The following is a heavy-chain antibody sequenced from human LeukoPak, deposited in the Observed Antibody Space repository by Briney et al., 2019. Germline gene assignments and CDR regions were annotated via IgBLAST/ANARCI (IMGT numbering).Heavy chain of an antibody. CDR1: GYSISSGYY. D-gene: IGHD4-17*01. Sequence: SETLSLTCTVSGYSISSGYYWGWIRQPPGKGLEWIGSIYHSGSTYYNPSLKSRVTISVDTPKNQFSLKLSSVTAADTAVYYYARGDGDYGDSPGYWGQGTLVTVSS. CDR2: IYHSGST. CDR3: ARGDGDYGDSPGY. J-gene: IGHJ4*02. V-gene: IGHV4-38-2*02.